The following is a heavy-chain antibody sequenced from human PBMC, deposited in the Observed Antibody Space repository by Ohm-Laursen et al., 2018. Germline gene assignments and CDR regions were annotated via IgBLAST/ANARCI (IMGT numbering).Heavy chain of an antibody. J-gene: IGHJ4*02. D-gene: IGHD5-12*01. CDR2: DSGSGDST. Sequence: SLRLSCTASGITFSSYGMSWVRQAPGKGLEWVSADSGSGDSTQHADYVNGRFTISRDNSKNTLYLQMSSLRAEDTAVYYCARRVAYDRGEFDYWGLGTLVTVSS. CDR3: ARRVAYDRGEFDY. V-gene: IGHV3-23*01. CDR1: GITFSSYG.